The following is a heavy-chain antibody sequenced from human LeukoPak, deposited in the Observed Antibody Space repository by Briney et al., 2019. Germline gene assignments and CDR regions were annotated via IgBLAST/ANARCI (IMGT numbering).Heavy chain of an antibody. J-gene: IGHJ6*02. V-gene: IGHV3-53*04. CDR3: AREGPTDFSTYYGMDV. Sequence: GGSLRLSCAASGXTVSSNYMSWVRQAPGKGLEWVSVIYSGGSTYYADSVKGRFTISRHNSKNTLYLQMNSLRAEDTAVYYCAREGPTDFSTYYGMDVWGQGTTVTVSS. CDR1: GXTVSSNY. D-gene: IGHD2/OR15-2a*01. CDR2: IYSGGST.